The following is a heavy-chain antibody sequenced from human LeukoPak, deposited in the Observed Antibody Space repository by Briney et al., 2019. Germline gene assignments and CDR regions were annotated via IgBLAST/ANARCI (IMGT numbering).Heavy chain of an antibody. CDR1: GGSISSGGYY. J-gene: IGHJ6*02. V-gene: IGHV4-61*08. Sequence: SETLSLTCTVSGGSISSGGYYWSWIRQHPGKGLEWIGYIYYSGSTNYNPSLKSRVTISVDTSKNQFSLKLSSVTAADTAVYYCASGYCSGGSCKPYYYYGMDVWGQGTTVTVSS. CDR2: IYYSGST. D-gene: IGHD2-15*01. CDR3: ASGYCSGGSCKPYYYYGMDV.